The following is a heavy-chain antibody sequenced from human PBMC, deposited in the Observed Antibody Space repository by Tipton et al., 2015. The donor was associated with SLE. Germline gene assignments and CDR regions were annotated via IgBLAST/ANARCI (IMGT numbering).Heavy chain of an antibody. J-gene: IGHJ3*01. V-gene: IGHV1-18*04. CDR2: ISVYSGLANT. D-gene: IGHD4-17*01. CDR1: GYTFTSYF. CDR3: ASMSGEYGDYADAFDL. Sequence: QLVQSGADVKKPGASVKVSCKASGYTFTSYFINWLRQAPGQGLEWMAWISVYSGLANTKYALRFQDRVTMTTDTSTSTAYMELRSLRSDDTAVYYCASMSGEYGDYADAFDLWGQGTMVTVSS.